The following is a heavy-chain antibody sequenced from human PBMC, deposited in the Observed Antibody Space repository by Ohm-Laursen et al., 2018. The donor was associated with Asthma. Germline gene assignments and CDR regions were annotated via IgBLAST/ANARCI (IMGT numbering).Heavy chain of an antibody. Sequence: RSLRLSCAASGFTFTSYGMHWVRQAPGKGLEWVAVISYDGSNKYYADSVKGRSTISRDNSKNTLYLQMNSLRAEDTAVYYCATSKPADLGIPFYDYWGQGTLVTVSS. CDR1: GFTFTSYG. V-gene: IGHV3-30*03. J-gene: IGHJ4*02. D-gene: IGHD7-27*01. CDR2: ISYDGSNK. CDR3: ATSKPADLGIPFYDY.